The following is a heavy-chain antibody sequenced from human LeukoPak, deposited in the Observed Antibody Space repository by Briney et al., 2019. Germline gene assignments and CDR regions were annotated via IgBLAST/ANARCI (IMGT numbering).Heavy chain of an antibody. CDR1: GYSFTSYW. CDR2: IYPGDSDT. Sequence: GESLKISCKGSGYSFTSYWIGWVRQMPGKGLEWMGIIYPGDSDTRYGPSFQGQVTISADKSISTAYLQWSSLKASDTAMYYCVITQEYGSGSYSLDYWGQGTLVTVSS. V-gene: IGHV5-51*01. CDR3: VITQEYGSGSYSLDY. J-gene: IGHJ4*02. D-gene: IGHD3-10*01.